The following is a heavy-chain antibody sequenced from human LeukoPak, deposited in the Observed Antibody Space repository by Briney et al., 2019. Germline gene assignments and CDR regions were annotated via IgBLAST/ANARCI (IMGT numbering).Heavy chain of an antibody. CDR2: ISYDGSNK. CDR1: GFTFSSYG. Sequence: PGGSLRLSCAASGFTFSSYGKHWVRQAPGKGLEWVAVISYDGSNKYYADSVKGRLTISRDNSKNTLYLQMNSLRAEDTAVYYCAKGRDSSSWLDYFDYWGQGTLVTVSS. CDR3: AKGRDSSSWLDYFDY. J-gene: IGHJ4*02. D-gene: IGHD6-13*01. V-gene: IGHV3-30*18.